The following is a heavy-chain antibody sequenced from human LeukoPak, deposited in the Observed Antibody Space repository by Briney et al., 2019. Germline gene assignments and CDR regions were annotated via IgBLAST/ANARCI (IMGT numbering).Heavy chain of an antibody. J-gene: IGHJ6*02. D-gene: IGHD6-6*01. CDR2: ISAYNGNT. CDR1: GYTFTSYG. Sequence: ASVKVSCKASGYTFTSYGISWVRQAPGQGLEWMGWISAYNGNTNYAQKLQGRVTMTTDTSTSTAYMELRSLRSDDTAVYYCARGAGHGSSYYYYYGMDAWGQGTTVTVSS. V-gene: IGHV1-18*01. CDR3: ARGAGHGSSYYYYYGMDA.